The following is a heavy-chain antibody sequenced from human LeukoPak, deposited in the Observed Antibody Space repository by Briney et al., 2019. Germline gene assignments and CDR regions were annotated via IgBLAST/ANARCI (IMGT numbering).Heavy chain of an antibody. CDR2: INSSRNYI. Sequence: AGSLRLSCAASGVTFTSYNMNWVRQAAGKGLEWVASINSSRNYIYYASSERRLSTISRDNAENSLYLQMNSLRAEDTAVYSCARGLPQWLVLGTFNIWGQGTMVTVSS. D-gene: IGHD6-19*01. V-gene: IGHV3-21*01. CDR3: ARGLPQWLVLGTFNI. CDR1: GVTFTSYN. J-gene: IGHJ3*02.